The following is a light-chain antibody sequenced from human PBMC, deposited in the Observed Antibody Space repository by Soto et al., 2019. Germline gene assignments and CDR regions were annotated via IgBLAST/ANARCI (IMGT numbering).Light chain of an antibody. J-gene: IGKJ4*01. Sequence: DIPMTQSPSTLSASVGDRVTITCRASQSISNWLAWYQQKPGKAPNLLIYKASALETGVPSRFSGSGSGTEFTLTISSLQPEDFAAYYCQQANSYPLTFGEGTRVEI. CDR2: KAS. CDR3: QQANSYPLT. CDR1: QSISNW. V-gene: IGKV1-5*03.